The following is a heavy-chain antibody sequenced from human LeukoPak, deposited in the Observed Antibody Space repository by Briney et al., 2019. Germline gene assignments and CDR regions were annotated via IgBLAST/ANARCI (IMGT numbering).Heavy chain of an antibody. CDR2: INAGNDDT. J-gene: IGHJ4*02. V-gene: IGHV1-3*01. CDR3: ARESGSGSYYPFDY. Sequence: ASVKVSCKASGYTFMNYAMHWVRQAPGQRLEWMGWINAGNDDTKYSQKVQGRITITRDTSASTAYMELTSLRFEDTAVYLCARESGSGSYYPFDYWGQGTLVTVSS. D-gene: IGHD3-10*01. CDR1: GYTFMNYA.